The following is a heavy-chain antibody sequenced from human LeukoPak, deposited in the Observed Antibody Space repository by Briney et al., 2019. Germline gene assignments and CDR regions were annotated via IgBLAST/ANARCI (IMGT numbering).Heavy chain of an antibody. D-gene: IGHD7-27*01. CDR3: ARDWASPYYYGMDV. CDR1: GGSITSYY. Sequence: SETLSLTCTVSGGSITSYYWSWIRQPPGKGLEWIGSIYYSGSTYYNPSLKSRVTISVDTSKNQFSLKLSSVTAADTAVYYCARDWASPYYYGMDVWGQGTTVTVSS. V-gene: IGHV4-59*12. CDR2: IYYSGST. J-gene: IGHJ6*02.